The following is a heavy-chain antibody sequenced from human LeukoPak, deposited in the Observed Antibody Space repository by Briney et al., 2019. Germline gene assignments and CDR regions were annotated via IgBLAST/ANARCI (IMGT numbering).Heavy chain of an antibody. Sequence: GGSLRLSCAASGFTFSSYSMNWVRQAPGKGLEWGSSISSSSTHLYHADSVKGRFAISRDNAKNSLYLQMNSLRAEDTAVYYCARDLIVEGTAILGYWGQGTLVTVSS. CDR2: ISSSSTHL. D-gene: IGHD1-26*01. CDR1: GFTFSSYS. CDR3: ARDLIVEGTAILGY. V-gene: IGHV3-21*01. J-gene: IGHJ4*01.